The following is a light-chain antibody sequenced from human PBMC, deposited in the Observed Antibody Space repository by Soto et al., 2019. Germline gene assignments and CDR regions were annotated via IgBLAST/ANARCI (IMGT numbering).Light chain of an antibody. V-gene: IGLV2-14*01. J-gene: IGLJ2*01. CDR2: EVI. Sequence: QSVLTQPASVSGSPGQSITISCTGTSSDVGGYNYVSWYQQYPGKAPKLIIYEVISRPSGVANRFSGSKSGNTASLTISGLQADDEADYYCSSYTTSSTVVFGGGTKLTVL. CDR1: SSDVGGYNY. CDR3: SSYTTSSTVV.